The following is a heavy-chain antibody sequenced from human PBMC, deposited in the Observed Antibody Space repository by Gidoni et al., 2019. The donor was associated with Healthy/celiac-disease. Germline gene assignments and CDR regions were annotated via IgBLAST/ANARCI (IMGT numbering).Heavy chain of an antibody. J-gene: IGHJ6*01. D-gene: IGHD6-13*01. CDR3: TRGIGAQGDYYSG. CDR2: IRSKAYGETT. Sequence: EAQLFESGGVLVLPGRSLRLSCPACGFTFGDYARSRFRQDPGKGLEWVGFIRSKAYGETTEYAASVKGRFTISRNDSKSIAYLQMNSLKTEDTAVYYCTRGIGAQGDYYSG. CDR1: GFTFGDYA. V-gene: IGHV3-49*03.